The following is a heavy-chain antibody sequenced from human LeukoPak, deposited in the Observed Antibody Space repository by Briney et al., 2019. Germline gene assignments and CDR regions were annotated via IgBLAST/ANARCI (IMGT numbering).Heavy chain of an antibody. J-gene: IGHJ3*02. CDR1: GGTFSSYA. CDR2: IIPIFGTA. CDR3: AVGVVPAAFDAFDI. D-gene: IGHD2-2*01. V-gene: IGHV1-69*05. Sequence: SVKVSCKASGGTFSSYAISWVRQAPGQGLEWMGRIIPIFGTANYAQKFQGRVTITTDESTSTAYMELSSLRSEDTAVYYCAVGVVPAAFDAFDIWAQGTMVTVSS.